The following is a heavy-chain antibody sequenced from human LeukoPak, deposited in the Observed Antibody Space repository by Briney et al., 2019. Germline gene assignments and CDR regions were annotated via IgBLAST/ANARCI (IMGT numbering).Heavy chain of an antibody. CDR2: INPNSGGT. CDR1: GYTFTSYG. V-gene: IGHV1-2*02. CDR3: ARDILTDDAFDI. Sequence: VASVKVSCKASGYTFTSYGISWVRQAPGQGLEWMGWINPNSGGTNYAQKFQGRVTMTRDTSISTAYMELSRLRSDDTAVYYCARDILTDDAFDIWGQGTMVTISS. D-gene: IGHD7-27*01. J-gene: IGHJ3*02.